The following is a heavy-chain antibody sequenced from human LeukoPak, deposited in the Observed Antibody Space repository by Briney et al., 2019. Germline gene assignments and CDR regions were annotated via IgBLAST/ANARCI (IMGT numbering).Heavy chain of an antibody. CDR3: AKDLYYYGSGAVDV. J-gene: IGHJ6*03. Sequence: GGSLRLSCAASGFTFSSYEMNWVRQAPGKGLEWVSYISSSGSTKYYADSVKGRFTISRDNSKNTLYVEMNSLRPEDTAVYYCAKDLYYYGSGAVDVWGKGTTVTISS. CDR1: GFTFSSYE. V-gene: IGHV3-48*03. CDR2: ISSSGSTK. D-gene: IGHD3-10*01.